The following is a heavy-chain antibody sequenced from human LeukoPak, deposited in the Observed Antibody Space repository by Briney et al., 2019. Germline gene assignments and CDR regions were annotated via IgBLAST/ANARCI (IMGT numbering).Heavy chain of an antibody. CDR3: VRGDGWFGELLNFDN. V-gene: IGHV3-48*02. D-gene: IGHD3-10*01. CDR1: GFTLRAYS. J-gene: IGHJ4*02. Sequence: GVSLTLSCAPSGFTLRAYSMNWVRQAPAKGPEWVSHISSSSSTIYYADSVKARFTISRDNGKNSLYLQMNSLRDEDTAVYYCVRGDGWFGELLNFDNWGQGTLVTVSS. CDR2: ISSSSSTI.